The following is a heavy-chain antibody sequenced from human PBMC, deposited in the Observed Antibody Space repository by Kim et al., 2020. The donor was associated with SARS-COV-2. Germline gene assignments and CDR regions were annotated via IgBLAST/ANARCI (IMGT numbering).Heavy chain of an antibody. CDR1: GGSISSSSYY. V-gene: IGHV4-39*01. CDR3: AKQRHYGERRFFDY. D-gene: IGHD2-21*01. J-gene: IGHJ4*02. Sequence: SETLSLTCTVSGGSISSSSYYWGWIRQPPGKGLEWIGSIYYSGSTYYNPSLKSRVTISVDTSKNQFSLKLSSVTAADTAVYYCAKQRHYGERRFFDYWGQGTLVTVSS. CDR2: IYYSGST.